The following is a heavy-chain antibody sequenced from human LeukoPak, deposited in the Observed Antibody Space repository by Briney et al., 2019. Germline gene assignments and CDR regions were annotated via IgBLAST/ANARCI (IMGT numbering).Heavy chain of an antibody. J-gene: IGHJ4*02. CDR1: GFSLSTSGVG. Sequence: SGPTLVKPTQTLTLTCTFSGFSLSTSGVGVGWIRQPPGKALEWLALIYWDDDKRYSPSLKSRLTITKDTSKNQVVLTMTNMDPVDTATYYCAHRRWKAFTMVRGVLYFDYWGQGTLVTVSS. CDR2: IYWDDDK. V-gene: IGHV2-5*02. D-gene: IGHD3-10*01. CDR3: AHRRWKAFTMVRGVLYFDY.